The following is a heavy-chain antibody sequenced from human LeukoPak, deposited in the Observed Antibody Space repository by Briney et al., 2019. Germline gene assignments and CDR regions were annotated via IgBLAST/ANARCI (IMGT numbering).Heavy chain of an antibody. CDR2: IGDSGVRT. V-gene: IGHV3-23*01. CDR3: AKDHPIFTVTAGRAFRPGRTNYFDY. D-gene: IGHD4-17*01. J-gene: IGHJ4*02. CDR1: GFTFSSYG. Sequence: GGSLRLSCAVSGFTFSSYGMNWVRQAPGRGLEWVSGIGDSGVRTYYADSVKGRFTVSRDNFKNTLHLQMYSLRAEDTAVYYCAKDHPIFTVTAGRAFRPGRTNYFDYWGQGTLVTVSS.